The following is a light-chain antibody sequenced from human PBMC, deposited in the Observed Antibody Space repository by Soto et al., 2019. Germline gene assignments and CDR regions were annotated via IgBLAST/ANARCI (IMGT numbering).Light chain of an antibody. Sequence: QSALTQPASVSGSPGQSITISCTGTSSDVGGYNYVSWYQQHPGKAPKLMIYEVSNRPSGVPDRFSGSKSGHTASLTVSGLQAEDEADYYCSSYAGSNNFEVFGTGTKVTVL. V-gene: IGLV2-8*01. CDR3: SSYAGSNNFEV. CDR2: EVS. J-gene: IGLJ1*01. CDR1: SSDVGGYNY.